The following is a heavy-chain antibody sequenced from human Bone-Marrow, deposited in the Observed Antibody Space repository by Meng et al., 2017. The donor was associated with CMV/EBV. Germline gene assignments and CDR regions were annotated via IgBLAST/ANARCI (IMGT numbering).Heavy chain of an antibody. J-gene: IGHJ3*02. CDR1: GFTFSNYG. Sequence: GESLKISCAASGFTFSNYGIHWVRQAPGKGLEWLTFIRYDGTTKYYADSVKGRFTISRDNSKNTLYLQMNSLRAEDTAVYYCARIDYLDAFDIWGQGTMVTVSS. V-gene: IGHV3-30*02. D-gene: IGHD4-11*01. CDR3: ARIDYLDAFDI. CDR2: IRYDGTTK.